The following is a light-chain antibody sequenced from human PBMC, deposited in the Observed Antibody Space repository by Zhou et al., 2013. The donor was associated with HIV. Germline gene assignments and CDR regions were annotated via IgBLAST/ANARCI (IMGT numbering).Light chain of an antibody. J-gene: IGKJ1*01. V-gene: IGKV1-39*01. Sequence: DIQMTQSPSSLSASVGDRVTITCRASQSISSYLNWYQQKPGKAPKLLIYAASSLQSGVPSRFSGSGSGTDFTLTIRRVQREDFATYFCQQVYASPRTFGPGTTV. CDR2: AAS. CDR1: QSISSY. CDR3: QQVYASPRT.